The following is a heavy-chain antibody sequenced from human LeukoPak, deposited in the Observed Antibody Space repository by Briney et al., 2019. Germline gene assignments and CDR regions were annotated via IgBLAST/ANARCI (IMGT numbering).Heavy chain of an antibody. J-gene: IGHJ4*02. D-gene: IGHD3-10*01. V-gene: IGHV4-38-2*02. CDR3: ARHGPYVYDSGSYYIVGSYFDY. CDR2: INHSGST. CDR1: GYSISSGYY. Sequence: PSETLSLTCTVSGYSISSGYYWGWIRQSPGKGLEWIGEINHSGSTNYNPSLKSRVTLSVDTSKNQFSLKLSSVTAADTAVYYCARHGPYVYDSGSYYIVGSYFDYWGQGTLVTVSS.